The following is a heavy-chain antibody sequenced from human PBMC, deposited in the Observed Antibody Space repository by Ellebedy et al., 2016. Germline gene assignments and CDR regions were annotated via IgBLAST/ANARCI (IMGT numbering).Heavy chain of an antibody. J-gene: IGHJ4*02. V-gene: IGHV3-64D*06. CDR1: GFPFSFYG. Sequence: GGSLRLSCAGSGFPFSFYGMYWVRQAPGKRLEYISGISNNGHSTYYADSVTGRFTISRDNSRRTLYLQMTSLTPEDTAIYYCSMAFDFWGQGTLVTVS. CDR2: ISNNGHST. CDR3: SMAFDF. D-gene: IGHD2-8*01.